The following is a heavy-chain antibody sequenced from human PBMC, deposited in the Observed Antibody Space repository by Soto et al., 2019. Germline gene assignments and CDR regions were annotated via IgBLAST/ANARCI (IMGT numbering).Heavy chain of an antibody. J-gene: IGHJ4*02. D-gene: IGHD5-12*01. CDR2: ISFNGIDK. Sequence: QLVESGGGVVQPGTSLKLSCVTSGFTFTDHGIHWVRQAPGKGLEWVADISFNGIDKWYQDSVEGRFLIFRDNFKGTAYLQMNGLTLEDTAMYYGVRGGGRNGHDTRFDYWGQGTLVTVSS. CDR1: GFTFTDHG. V-gene: IGHV3-30*19. CDR3: VRGGGRNGHDTRFDY.